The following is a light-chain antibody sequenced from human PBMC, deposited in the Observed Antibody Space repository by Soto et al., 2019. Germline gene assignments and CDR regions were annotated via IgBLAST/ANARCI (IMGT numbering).Light chain of an antibody. CDR3: QQSGT. Sequence: EIVLTQSPGTLSLSPGQRTTLSCRASQSVSNIYLAWYQHKPGQAPRLLISGASNRAAGIPDRFSGSGSGTDFALTISRLEPEDFAVYYCQQSGTFGPGTKVEIK. CDR2: GAS. CDR1: QSVSNIY. J-gene: IGKJ1*01. V-gene: IGKV3-20*01.